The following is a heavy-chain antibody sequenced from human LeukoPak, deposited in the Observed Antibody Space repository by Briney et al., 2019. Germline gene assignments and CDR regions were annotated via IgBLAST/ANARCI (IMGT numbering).Heavy chain of an antibody. V-gene: IGHV3-20*04. CDR2: INWNGGST. J-gene: IGHJ4*02. Sequence: PGGSLRLYCAASGFTFDDYGMSWVRQAPGKGLEWVSGINWNGGSTGYADSVKGRFTISRDNAKNSLYLQMNSLRAEDTAVYYCTRPRLTIFGVLIRTHGYWGQGTLVTVSS. CDR1: GFTFDDYG. D-gene: IGHD3-3*01. CDR3: TRPRLTIFGVLIRTHGY.